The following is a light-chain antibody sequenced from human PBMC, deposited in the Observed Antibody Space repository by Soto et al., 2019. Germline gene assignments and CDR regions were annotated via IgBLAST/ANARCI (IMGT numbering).Light chain of an antibody. J-gene: IGKJ5*01. CDR3: QQYNNWPPGIT. V-gene: IGKV3-15*01. Sequence: MTQSPATLSASAGDRATLSCRASQSVSSNLAWYQQKPGQAPRLLIYGASTRATGIPARFSGSGSGTEFTLTISSLQSEDFAVYYCQQYNNWPPGITFGQGTRLEIK. CDR1: QSVSSN. CDR2: GAS.